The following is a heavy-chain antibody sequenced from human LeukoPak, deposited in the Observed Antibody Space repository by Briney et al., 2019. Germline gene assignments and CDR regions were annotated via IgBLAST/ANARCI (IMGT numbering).Heavy chain of an antibody. Sequence: ASVKVSCKASGYTFTSYDINWVRQATGQGLEWMGWMNPNSGNTGYAQKFQGRVTMTRNTSISTAYMELSSLRSEDTAVYYCARAYGNYDSSDYYYYGMDVWGQGTTVTVSS. CDR1: GYTFTSYD. V-gene: IGHV1-8*01. D-gene: IGHD3-22*01. CDR3: ARAYGNYDSSDYYYYGMDV. J-gene: IGHJ6*02. CDR2: MNPNSGNT.